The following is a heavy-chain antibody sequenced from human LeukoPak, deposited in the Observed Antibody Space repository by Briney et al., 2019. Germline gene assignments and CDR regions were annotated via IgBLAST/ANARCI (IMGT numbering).Heavy chain of an antibody. CDR3: ARGATVLYYYGMDV. CDR2: IYYGGST. V-gene: IGHV4-59*01. CDR1: GGSISSYY. J-gene: IGHJ6*02. Sequence: SETLSLTCTVSGGSISSYYWSWIRQPPGKGLEWIGYIYYGGSTNYNPSLKSRVTISVDTSKNQFSLKLSSVTAADTAVYYCARGATVLYYYGMDVWGQGTTVTVSS. D-gene: IGHD3-10*02.